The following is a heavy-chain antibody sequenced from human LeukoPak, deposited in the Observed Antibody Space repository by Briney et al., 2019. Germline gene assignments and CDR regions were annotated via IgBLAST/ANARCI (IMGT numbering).Heavy chain of an antibody. CDR1: GYTFTSYG. J-gene: IGHJ3*02. CDR3: ASPFYYDRGDAFDI. CDR2: ISAYNGNT. Sequence: ASVKVSCKASGYTFTSYGISWVRQAPGQGLEWMGWISAYNGNTNYAQKLQGRVTMTTDTSTSTAYMELRSLRSNDTAVYYCASPFYYDRGDAFDIWGQGTMVTVSS. D-gene: IGHD3-3*01. V-gene: IGHV1-18*01.